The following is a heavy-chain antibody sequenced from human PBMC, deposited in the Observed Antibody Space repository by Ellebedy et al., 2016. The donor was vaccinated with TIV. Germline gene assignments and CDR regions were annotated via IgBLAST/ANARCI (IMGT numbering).Heavy chain of an antibody. J-gene: IGHJ6*02. Sequence: DSVKGRFTVARDDAKNSVFLQMNSLRAEDTAVYYCGRAREPGYFAYYYGMDVWGQGTTVTVSS. D-gene: IGHD3-9*01. V-gene: IGHV3-11*01. CDR3: GRAREPGYFAYYYGMDV.